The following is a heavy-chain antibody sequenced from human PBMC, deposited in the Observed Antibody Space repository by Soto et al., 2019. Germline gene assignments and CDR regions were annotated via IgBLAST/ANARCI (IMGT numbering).Heavy chain of an antibody. CDR2: INHSGSS. V-gene: IGHV4-34*01. CDR3: ARGRYKYDSSGPYFDY. Sequence: SETLSLTCAVYGGFFSGYYWSWIRQPPGKGLEWIGEINHSGSSNYNPSLKSRVTISVDTPKNQFSLKLSSVTAADTAVYYCARGRYKYDSSGPYFDYWGQGTLVTVSS. CDR1: GGFFSGYY. J-gene: IGHJ4*02. D-gene: IGHD3-22*01.